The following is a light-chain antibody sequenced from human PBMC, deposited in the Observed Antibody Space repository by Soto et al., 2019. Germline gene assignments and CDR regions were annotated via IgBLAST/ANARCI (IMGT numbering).Light chain of an antibody. V-gene: IGLV1-51*01. CDR3: GTWDSSLSAGV. CDR2: DNN. J-gene: IGLJ1*01. CDR1: DSNIGKNF. Sequence: QSALTQPPSASAAPGQKVTISCSGSDSNIGKNFVSWYQQLPGTAPKLLIYDNNKRPSGIPDRFSGSKSGTSATLGITGLQAGDEADYYCGTWDSSLSAGVFGIGTQLTVL.